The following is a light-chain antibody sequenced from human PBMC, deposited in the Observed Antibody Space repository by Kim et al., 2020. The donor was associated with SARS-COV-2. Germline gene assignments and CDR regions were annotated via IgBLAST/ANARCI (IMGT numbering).Light chain of an antibody. V-gene: IGLV2-14*03. Sequence: GQSITISCTGSNSDVGGYNYVSWYQQHPGKAPKLIIYDVSNRPLGVSNRFSGSKSGNTASLTISELQAEDEADYYCSSYTDSTFYVFGTGTKVTVL. J-gene: IGLJ1*01. CDR2: DVS. CDR3: SSYTDSTFYV. CDR1: NSDVGGYNY.